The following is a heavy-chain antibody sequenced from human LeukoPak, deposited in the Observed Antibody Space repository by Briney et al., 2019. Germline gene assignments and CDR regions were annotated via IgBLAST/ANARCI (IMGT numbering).Heavy chain of an antibody. J-gene: IGHJ4*02. V-gene: IGHV3-53*01. CDR2: IYSGSST. CDR3: ATGPATDVIQFDF. Sequence: GGSLRLSCAASGFTVSTNYMSWVRQAPGKGLEWVSIIYSGSSTYYADSVKGRFTISRDTSKNTLYLQMNSLRAEDTAVYYCATGPATDVIQFDFWGQGTLVTVSS. D-gene: IGHD2-2*01. CDR1: GFTVSTNY.